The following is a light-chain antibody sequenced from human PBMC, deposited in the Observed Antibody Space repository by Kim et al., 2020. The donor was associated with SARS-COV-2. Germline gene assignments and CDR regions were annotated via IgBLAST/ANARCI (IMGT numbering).Light chain of an antibody. V-gene: IGKV1-27*01. J-gene: IGKJ4*01. CDR3: QKYNSVPPS. CDR1: QDISNC. CDR2: AAS. Sequence: DIQMTQSPFSLSASVGDRVTISCRARQDISNCLAWYQQKPGKAPKLLIYAASTLQSGVPSRFSGSGSGTDYTLTISSLQPEDVATYYCQKYNSVPPSFGGGTKVDIK.